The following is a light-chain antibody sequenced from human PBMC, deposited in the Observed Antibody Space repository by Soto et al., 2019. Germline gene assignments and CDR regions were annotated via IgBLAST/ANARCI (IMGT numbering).Light chain of an antibody. J-gene: IGLJ3*02. Sequence: QSVLTQPPSVSGAPGQRITISCTGSSSNVGAGYEVHWYQQLPGTAPKLLIYDSINRPSGVPDRFSGSKSGTSASLAITGLQAEDEAYYYCQSYDSSLSGAVFGGGTKVTVL. CDR3: QSYDSSLSGAV. CDR2: DSI. V-gene: IGLV1-40*01. CDR1: SSNVGAGYE.